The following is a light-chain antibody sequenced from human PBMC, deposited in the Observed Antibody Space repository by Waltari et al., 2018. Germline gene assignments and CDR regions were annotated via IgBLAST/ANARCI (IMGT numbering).Light chain of an antibody. J-gene: IGLJ1*01. CDR2: DDH. V-gene: IGLV1-51*01. CDR3: GAWDGSLTLYV. CDR1: TSNIGKNY. Sequence: SVLTQTPSVSAAPGQRVTISCPGSTSNIGKNYVSWYQQLPGAVPKLLISDDHKRPSGTPDRFSGSKSGTSATLAITGLQTEDEADYFCGAWDGSLTLYVFGPGTRVTVL.